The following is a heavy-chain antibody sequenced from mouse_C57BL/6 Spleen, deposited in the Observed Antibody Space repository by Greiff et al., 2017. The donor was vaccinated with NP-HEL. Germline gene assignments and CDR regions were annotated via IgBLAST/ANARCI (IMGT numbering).Heavy chain of an antibody. Sequence: VMLVESGPGLVQPSQSLSITCTVSGFSLTSYGVHWVRQSPGKGLEWLGVIWSGGSTDYNAAFISRLSISKDNSKSQVFFKMNSLQADDTAIYYCARNGGYQGYFDVWGTGTTVTVSS. CDR2: IWSGGST. D-gene: IGHD2-2*01. CDR1: GFSLTSYG. V-gene: IGHV2-2*01. J-gene: IGHJ1*03. CDR3: ARNGGYQGYFDV.